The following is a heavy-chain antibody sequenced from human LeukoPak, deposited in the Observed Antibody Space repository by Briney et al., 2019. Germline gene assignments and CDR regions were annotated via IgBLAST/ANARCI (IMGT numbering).Heavy chain of an antibody. CDR1: GFTFSSYA. CDR3: AKILRGYSGYVYYYGMEV. V-gene: IGHV3-23*01. J-gene: IGHJ6*02. CDR2: ISGSGGST. Sequence: PGGSLRLSCAASGFTFSSYAMSWVRQAPGKGLEWVSAISGSGGSTYYADSVRGRFTISRDNSKNTLYLQINSLTAEDTAVYYCAKILRGYSGYVYYYGMEVWGQRTTVAVSS. D-gene: IGHD5-12*01.